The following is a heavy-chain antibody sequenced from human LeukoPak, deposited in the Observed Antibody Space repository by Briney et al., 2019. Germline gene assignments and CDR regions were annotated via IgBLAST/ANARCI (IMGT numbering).Heavy chain of an antibody. CDR3: ATDHPTGSSGWYGDY. V-gene: IGHV1-24*01. J-gene: IGHJ4*02. D-gene: IGHD6-19*01. Sequence: SVKVSCKVSGYTLTELSMHWVRQAPGKGLEWMGGFDPEDGETIYTQKFQGRVTMTEDTSTDAAYMELSSLRSEDTAVYYCATDHPTGSSGWYGDYWGQGTLVTVSS. CDR1: GYTLTELS. CDR2: FDPEDGET.